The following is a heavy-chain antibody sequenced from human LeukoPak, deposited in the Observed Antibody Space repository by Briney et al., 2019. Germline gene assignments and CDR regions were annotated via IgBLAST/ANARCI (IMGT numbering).Heavy chain of an antibody. V-gene: IGHV4-59*08. D-gene: IGHD2-15*01. CDR3: ARAVVAGYAFDI. CDR1: GGSISSYY. J-gene: IGHJ3*02. Sequence: PSETLSLTCTVSGGSISSYYWSWIRQPPGKGLEWIGYIYYSGTTNYNPSLKSRVTISLDTSKNQFSLKLNSVTAADTAVYYCARAVVAGYAFDIWGQGTMVTVSS. CDR2: IYYSGTT.